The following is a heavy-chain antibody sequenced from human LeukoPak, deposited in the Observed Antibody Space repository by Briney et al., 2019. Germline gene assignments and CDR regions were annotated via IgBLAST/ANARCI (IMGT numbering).Heavy chain of an antibody. D-gene: IGHD3-22*01. CDR1: GGTFSNYA. J-gene: IGHJ4*02. CDR3: AREGPGYSESSGYHFDF. CDR2: IIPIIGKR. V-gene: IGHV1-69*04. Sequence: SVKVSCKASGGTFSNYAITWVRQAPGQGLEWMGRIIPIIGKRNYAQKFQGRVTTTADKSTSTAYMDLSSLRSEDTAVYYCAREGPGYSESSGYHFDFWGQGTLVTVS.